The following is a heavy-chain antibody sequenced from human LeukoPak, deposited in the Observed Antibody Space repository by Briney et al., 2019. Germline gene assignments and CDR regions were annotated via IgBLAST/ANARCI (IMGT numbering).Heavy chain of an antibody. CDR3: ARPTLSLLGATSGFDY. V-gene: IGHV3-30*06. D-gene: IGHD1-26*01. CDR1: GCTFSSYG. J-gene: IGHJ4*02. Sequence: GGSLRLSCAASGCTFSSYGMHWVRQAPGTGLEWLAVISYDGTNKYYADSVKGRFTISRDNSKNTLLLQMNSLRDEDTAVYYCARPTLSLLGATSGFDYWGQGALVTVSS. CDR2: ISYDGTNK.